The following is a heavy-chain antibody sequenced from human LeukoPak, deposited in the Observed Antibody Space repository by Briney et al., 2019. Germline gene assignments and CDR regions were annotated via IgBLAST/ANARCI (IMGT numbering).Heavy chain of an antibody. J-gene: IGHJ4*02. CDR2: ISWKSDNI. CDR3: AKEHYYYDSSGPYDS. Sequence: GGSLRLSCAASGFTFDDYAMHWGRQAPGKGLEWVSGISWKSDNIGYADSVKGRFTISRDNAKNSLYLQMNSLRAEDTAFYYCAKEHYYYDSSGPYDSWGQGTLVTVSS. D-gene: IGHD3-22*01. CDR1: GFTFDDYA. V-gene: IGHV3-9*01.